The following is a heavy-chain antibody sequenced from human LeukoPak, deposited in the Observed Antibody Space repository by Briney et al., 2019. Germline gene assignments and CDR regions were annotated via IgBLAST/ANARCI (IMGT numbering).Heavy chain of an antibody. J-gene: IGHJ3*02. Sequence: SETLSLTCNVSGGSITTYYWSWIRQPPGKGLEWIGDIYYSGSTNYNPSLKSRVTISLDTSRNQFSLKLTSVTAADTAVYYCAKSNGYGLVDIWGQGTMVTVSS. CDR1: GGSITTYY. CDR3: AKSNGYGLVDI. D-gene: IGHD3-10*01. CDR2: IYYSGST. V-gene: IGHV4-59*12.